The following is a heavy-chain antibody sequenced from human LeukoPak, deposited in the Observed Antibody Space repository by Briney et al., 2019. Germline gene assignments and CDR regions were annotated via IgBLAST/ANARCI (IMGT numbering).Heavy chain of an antibody. V-gene: IGHV1-2*02. D-gene: IGHD5-12*01. CDR1: GYTFTGYY. CDR3: ARDKAMSGGSVANYYYYGMDG. Sequence: ASVTVSCRASGYTFTGYYMHWVRQAPGQGLEWMGWINPNSCGTNYAQKFQGRDTMTRDTSISTAYMELSRLRSDDTAVYYCARDKAMSGGSVANYYYYGMDGWGQGTTVTVSS. CDR2: INPNSCGT. J-gene: IGHJ6*02.